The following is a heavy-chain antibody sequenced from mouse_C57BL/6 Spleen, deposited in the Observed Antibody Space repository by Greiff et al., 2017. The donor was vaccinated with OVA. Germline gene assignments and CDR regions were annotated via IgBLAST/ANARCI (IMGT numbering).Heavy chain of an antibody. Sequence: QVQLKESGPGLVAPSQSLSITCTVSGFSLTSYGVHWVRQPPGKGLEWLVVIWSDGSTTYNSALKSRLSISKDNSKSQVFLKMNSLQTDDTAMYYCARLHSSGSYYYAMDYWGQGTSVTVSS. V-gene: IGHV2-6*03. D-gene: IGHD3-2*02. CDR2: IWSDGST. CDR3: ARLHSSGSYYYAMDY. J-gene: IGHJ4*01. CDR1: GFSLTSYG.